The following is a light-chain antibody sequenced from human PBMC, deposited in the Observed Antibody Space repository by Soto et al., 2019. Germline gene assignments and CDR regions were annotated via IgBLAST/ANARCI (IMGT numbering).Light chain of an antibody. CDR2: EVT. J-gene: IGLJ1*01. Sequence: ALTQPASVSGSPGQSITISCTGTSSDVGGYNYVSWYQQHPDKAPKLMIYEVTNRPSGVSNRFSGSKSGNTASLTISGLQADDEADYYCSSYTSSITYVFGTGTKVTVL. CDR3: SSYTSSITYV. V-gene: IGLV2-14*01. CDR1: SSDVGGYNY.